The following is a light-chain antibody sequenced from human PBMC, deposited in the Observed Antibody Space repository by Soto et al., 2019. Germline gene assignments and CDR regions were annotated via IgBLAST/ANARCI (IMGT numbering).Light chain of an antibody. Sequence: DIVMTQSPDSLALSLGERATINCKSSQSVLYSSTGRNYLVWYQQKAGQPPKLLIYWASTLESGVPDRFSGSGSGTDFTLTISNLQAEDVAVYYCQQHHSTPLTFGQGTRLEIK. CDR2: WAS. CDR3: QQHHSTPLT. CDR1: QSVLYSSTGRNY. J-gene: IGKJ5*01. V-gene: IGKV4-1*01.